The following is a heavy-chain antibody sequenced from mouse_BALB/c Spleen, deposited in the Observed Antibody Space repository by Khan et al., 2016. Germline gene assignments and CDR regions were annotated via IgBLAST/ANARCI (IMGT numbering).Heavy chain of an antibody. D-gene: IGHD1-1*01. CDR2: ISYSGST. J-gene: IGHJ4*01. Sequence: EVELVESGPSLVKPSQSLSLTCTVTGYSITSDYAWNWIRQFPGNRLEWMGYISYSGSTSYNPSLKSRISITRDTSKNQFFLQLNSVTSEDTATYYCARSDYGDKDAMDYWGQGTSVTVSS. CDR1: GYSITSDYA. CDR3: ARSDYGDKDAMDY. V-gene: IGHV3-2*02.